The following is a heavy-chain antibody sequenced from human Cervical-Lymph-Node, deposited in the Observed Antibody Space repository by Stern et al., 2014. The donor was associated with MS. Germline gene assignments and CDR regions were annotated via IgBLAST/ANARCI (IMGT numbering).Heavy chain of an antibody. J-gene: IGHJ4*02. V-gene: IGHV3-9*01. CDR2: ISWNSGSI. CDR1: GFTFDDYA. D-gene: IGHD2-15*01. Sequence: VQLQESGGGLVQPGRSLRLSCAASGFTFDDYAMHWVRQAPGKGLEWVSGISWNSGSIGYADSVKGRFTISRDNAKNSLYLQMNSLRAEDTALYYCAKDVCSGGSCYSHYWGQGTLVTVSS. CDR3: AKDVCSGGSCYSHY.